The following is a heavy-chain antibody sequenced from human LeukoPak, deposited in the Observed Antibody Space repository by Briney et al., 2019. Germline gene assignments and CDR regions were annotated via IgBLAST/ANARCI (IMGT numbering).Heavy chain of an antibody. CDR3: ARSPYYYDSSGYPSG. Sequence: GGSLRLSCAASGFTFSSYAMHWVRQAPGEGLEGVAVISYDGSNKYYADSVKGRFTISRDNSKNTLYLQMNSLRAEDTAVYYCARSPYYYDSSGYPSGWGQGTLVTVSS. CDR1: GFTFSSYA. CDR2: ISYDGSNK. J-gene: IGHJ4*02. V-gene: IGHV3-30*04. D-gene: IGHD3-22*01.